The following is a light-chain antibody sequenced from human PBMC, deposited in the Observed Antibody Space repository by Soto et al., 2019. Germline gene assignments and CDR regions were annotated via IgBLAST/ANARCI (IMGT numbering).Light chain of an antibody. V-gene: IGKV1-39*01. Sequence: DIQMTQSPSSLSASVGDRVTITCRASQSISRNLNWYQQKPGKAPNLLIFGSSTLQTGVPSRFTGSGSGTDFTLTISSLQPEDFATHYCQHSYDILWTFGQGTNVEIK. CDR3: QHSYDILWT. J-gene: IGKJ1*01. CDR1: QSISRN. CDR2: GSS.